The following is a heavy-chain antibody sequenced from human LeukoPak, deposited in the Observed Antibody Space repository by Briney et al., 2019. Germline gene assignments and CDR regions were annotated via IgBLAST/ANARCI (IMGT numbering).Heavy chain of an antibody. CDR2: ITPSGDGT. Sequence: PGGSLRFFCAASGFTFSSPAMSWVRQTPGKGLEWVSSITPSGDGTYYADPVKGRFTISRDNSKNTLYLQMNSLRADDSAEYYCAKSLLTTATGTGRAFDIWGQGTMVTVSA. CDR3: AKSLLTTATGTGRAFDI. D-gene: IGHD1-1*01. J-gene: IGHJ3*02. CDR1: GFTFSSPA. V-gene: IGHV3-23*01.